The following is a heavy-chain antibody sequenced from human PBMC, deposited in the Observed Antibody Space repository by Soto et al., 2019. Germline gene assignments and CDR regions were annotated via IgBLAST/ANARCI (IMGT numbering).Heavy chain of an antibody. D-gene: IGHD5-18*01. CDR1: GFTFSNYA. CDR2: ISGKGDKT. Sequence: DVQLLESGGGLVLPGGSLRLSCAASGFTFSNYAMTWVRQAPGKGLEWVSGISGKGDKTYYADSVKGRVTISRDNSKNTLYRQMNTLRAADTAIYFCANDIGGYVVGPLNFWGQGSLVTGSS. V-gene: IGHV3-23*01. CDR3: ANDIGGYVVGPLNF. J-gene: IGHJ4*02.